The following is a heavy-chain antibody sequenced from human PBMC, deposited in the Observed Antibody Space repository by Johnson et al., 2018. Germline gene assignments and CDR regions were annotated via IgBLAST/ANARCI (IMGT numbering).Heavy chain of an antibody. CDR2: ISPYNGVT. J-gene: IGHJ3*02. Sequence: QVQLVQSGAEVMKPGVSVKVSCKASGYIFTAYYIHWVRQAPGQGLEWMGWISPYNGVTRYAQKFQGRVTVTWDTSVSTAYMELSMLGSDDTAVYYCARDGWDYYDNIDYYPKGFDIWGQGTMVTVSS. D-gene: IGHD3-22*01. CDR3: ARDGWDYYDNIDYYPKGFDI. V-gene: IGHV1-2*02. CDR1: GYIFTAYY.